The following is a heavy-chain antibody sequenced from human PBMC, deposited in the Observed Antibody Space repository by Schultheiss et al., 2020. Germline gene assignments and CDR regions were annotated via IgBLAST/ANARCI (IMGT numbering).Heavy chain of an antibody. Sequence: ESLKISCKGSGYSFTSYWIGWVRQMPGKGLEWMGIIYPGDFDTRYSPSFQGQVTISADKSISTAYLQWSSLKASDTAMYYCATTLSGSYYYFDYWGQGTLVTVSS. CDR2: IYPGDFDT. J-gene: IGHJ4*02. CDR1: GYSFTSYW. CDR3: ATTLSGSYYYFDY. V-gene: IGHV5-51*01. D-gene: IGHD1-26*01.